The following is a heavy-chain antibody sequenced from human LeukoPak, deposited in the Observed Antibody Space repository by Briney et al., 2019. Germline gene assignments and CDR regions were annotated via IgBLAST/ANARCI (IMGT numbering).Heavy chain of an antibody. CDR1: GGSISSSSYY. Sequence: SETLSLTCTVSGGSISSSSYYWGWIRQPPGKGLEWIGSIYYSGSTYCNPSLKSRVTISVDTSKNQFSLKLSSVTAADTAVYYCGKSGSRDWDYFEYWGQGTLVTASS. CDR2: IYYSGST. V-gene: IGHV4-39*01. CDR3: GKSGSRDWDYFEY. D-gene: IGHD6-19*01. J-gene: IGHJ4*02.